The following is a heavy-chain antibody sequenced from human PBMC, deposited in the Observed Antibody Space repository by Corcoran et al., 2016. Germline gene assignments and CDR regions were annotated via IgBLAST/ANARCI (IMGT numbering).Heavy chain of an antibody. Sequence: EVQLVESGGGLVQPGGSLRLSCAASGFTFSSYWMSWVRQAPGKGLEWVANIKQDGSEKYYVDSVKGRFTISRDNAKNSLYLQMNSLRAEDTAVYYCARDGSYSSSWGGGGWFDPWGQGTLVTVSS. CDR3: ARDGSYSSSWGGGGWFDP. CDR2: IKQDGSEK. CDR1: GFTFSSYW. D-gene: IGHD6-13*01. V-gene: IGHV3-7*03. J-gene: IGHJ5*02.